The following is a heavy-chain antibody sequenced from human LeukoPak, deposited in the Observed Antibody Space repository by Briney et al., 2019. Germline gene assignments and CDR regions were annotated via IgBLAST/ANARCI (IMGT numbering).Heavy chain of an antibody. CDR2: ICYSGST. CDR1: GGSISSSSYY. V-gene: IGHV4-39*01. J-gene: IGHJ4*02. Sequence: NPSETLSLTCTVSGGSISSSSYYWGWIRQPPGKGLEWIGSICYSGSTYYNPSLKSRVTISVDTSKNQFSLKLSSVTAADTAVYYCASRDFWSGRWGQGTLVTVSS. CDR3: ASRDFWSGR. D-gene: IGHD3-3*01.